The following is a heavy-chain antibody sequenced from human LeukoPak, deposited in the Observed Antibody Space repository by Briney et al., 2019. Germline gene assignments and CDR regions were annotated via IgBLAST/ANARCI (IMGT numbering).Heavy chain of an antibody. Sequence: GGSLRLSCAASEFTFSRYAMTWVRQAPGKGLEWVSYISSGSSIIYYADSVKGRFTISRDNSKNTLYLQMNSLRAEDTAIYYCAKVVGATPYYFDYWGQGTLVTVSS. V-gene: IGHV3-48*01. CDR3: AKVVGATPYYFDY. D-gene: IGHD1-26*01. J-gene: IGHJ4*02. CDR2: ISSGSSII. CDR1: EFTFSRYA.